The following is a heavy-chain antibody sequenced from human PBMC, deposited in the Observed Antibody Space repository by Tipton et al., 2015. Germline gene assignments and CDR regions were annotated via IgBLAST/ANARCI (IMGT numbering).Heavy chain of an antibody. Sequence: TLSLTCSVSGGSVSSANYYWSWIRQPPGKGLEWMGYISYSGSTYYNPSLKSRVTISADTSRNQFSLRLSSVTAADTAVYYCACQDYDSLTRNYQTVDYWGQGTLVTVSS. D-gene: IGHD3-9*01. J-gene: IGHJ4*02. CDR1: GGSVSSANYY. V-gene: IGHV4-61*01. CDR3: ACQDYDSLTRNYQTVDY. CDR2: ISYSGST.